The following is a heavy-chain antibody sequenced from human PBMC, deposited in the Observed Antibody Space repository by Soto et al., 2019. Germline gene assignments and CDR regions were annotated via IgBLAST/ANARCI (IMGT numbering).Heavy chain of an antibody. J-gene: IGHJ6*02. V-gene: IGHV4-4*07. CDR1: GGSISNYF. CDR3: ASPTDTIFGVASRDYYYGMDV. Sequence: PSETLSLTCTVSGGSISNYFCNWIRQPAGKGLEWIGRIDNSGSTNYNPSLKSRVTMSADTSRNQFSLKLNSVTAADTAVYYCASPTDTIFGVASRDYYYGMDVWGQGTTVTVSS. D-gene: IGHD3-3*01. CDR2: IDNSGST.